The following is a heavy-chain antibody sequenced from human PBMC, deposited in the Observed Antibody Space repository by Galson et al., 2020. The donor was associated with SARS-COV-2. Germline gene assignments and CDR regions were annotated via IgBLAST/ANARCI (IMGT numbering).Heavy chain of an antibody. D-gene: IGHD5-12*01. V-gene: IGHV1-24*01. Sequence: GESLKISCKVSGYSLTELSMHWVRQAPGKGLEWMGGFDPKDDETIYAQKFQGRVTMTEDKSTDTVYMELSSLRSDDTALYYCATSLVVPTINAFDIWGQGTMVTVSS. CDR3: ATSLVVPTINAFDI. CDR1: GYSLTELS. J-gene: IGHJ3*02. CDR2: FDPKDDET.